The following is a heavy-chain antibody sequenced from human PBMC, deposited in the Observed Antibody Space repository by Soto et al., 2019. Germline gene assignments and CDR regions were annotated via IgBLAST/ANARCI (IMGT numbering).Heavy chain of an antibody. CDR3: AREPTETTVVTEAWYFDL. Sequence: SVKVSCKASGGTFSSYAISWVRQAPGQGLEWMGGIIPIFGTANYAQKFQGRVTITADESTSTAYMELSSLRSEDTAVYYCAREPTETTVVTEAWYFDLWGRGTLVTVSS. CDR2: IIPIFGTA. J-gene: IGHJ2*01. CDR1: GGTFSSYA. V-gene: IGHV1-69*13. D-gene: IGHD4-17*01.